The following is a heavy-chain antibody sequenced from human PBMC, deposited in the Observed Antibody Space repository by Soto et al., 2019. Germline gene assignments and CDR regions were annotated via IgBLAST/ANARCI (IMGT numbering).Heavy chain of an antibody. CDR2: IRNKASSYAT. CDR3: TRVSVTTFDY. J-gene: IGHJ4*02. V-gene: IGHV3-73*01. D-gene: IGHD4-17*01. CDR1: GFTFSDSA. Sequence: PGGSLRLSCAASGFTFSDSAMHWVRQASGKGLEWVGRIRNKASSYATGYAASVKGRFTISRDDSKNTAYLQMDSLKTEDTAVYYCTRVSVTTFDYWGQGTLVTVSS.